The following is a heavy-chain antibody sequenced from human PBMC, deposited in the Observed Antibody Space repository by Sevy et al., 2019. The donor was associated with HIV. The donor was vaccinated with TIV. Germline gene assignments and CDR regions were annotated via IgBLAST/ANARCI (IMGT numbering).Heavy chain of an antibody. V-gene: IGHV3-53*01. CDR2: IYAGGST. Sequence: GGSLRLSCAASGFAVSSNYMSWVRQAPGKGLEWVSVIYAGGSTYYADSVKGRFTISRDNSKNTGYIQMNSLRAEDTAVYYCARAHYDSLWGSYWYYFDYWGQGTLVTVSS. D-gene: IGHD3-16*01. CDR1: GFAVSSNY. J-gene: IGHJ4*02. CDR3: ARAHYDSLWGSYWYYFDY.